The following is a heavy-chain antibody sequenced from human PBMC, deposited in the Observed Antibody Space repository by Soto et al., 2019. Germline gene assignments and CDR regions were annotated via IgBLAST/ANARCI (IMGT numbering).Heavy chain of an antibody. Sequence: VQLVESGGGLVQPGGSLRLSCAASGFTFSTYCMTWVRQAPGKGLEWVASIKEDGGAQFYVDFVKGRFTISRENAKNALFLQMMSLRAADTAVFYWVRAGFRVDGSGGSCPRNDFWGQGVVVTVSS. V-gene: IGHV3-7*01. CDR1: GFTFSTYC. CDR2: IKEDGGAQ. J-gene: IGHJ4*02. D-gene: IGHD6-19*01. CDR3: VRAGFRVDGSGGSCPRNDF.